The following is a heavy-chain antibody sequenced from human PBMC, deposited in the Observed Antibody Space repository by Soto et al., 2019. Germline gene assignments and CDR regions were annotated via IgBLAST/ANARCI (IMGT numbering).Heavy chain of an antibody. D-gene: IGHD3-3*01. CDR3: AKEMCVGFWSGCRDSGDYYYYGMDV. Sequence: EVQLLESGGGLVQPGGSLRLSCAASGFTFSSYAMSWVRQAPGKGLEWVSAISGSGGSTYYADSVKGWFTISRDNSNNTLYLQMNSLRAEDTVVYYCAKEMCVGFWSGCRDSGDYYYYGMDVWGQGTTVTVFS. CDR1: GFTFSSYA. J-gene: IGHJ6*02. V-gene: IGHV3-23*01. CDR2: ISGSGGST.